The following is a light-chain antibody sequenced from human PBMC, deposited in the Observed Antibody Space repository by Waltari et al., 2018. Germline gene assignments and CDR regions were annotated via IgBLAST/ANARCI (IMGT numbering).Light chain of an antibody. V-gene: IGLV2-11*01. CDR2: NVN. J-gene: IGLJ1*01. Sequence: QSDLIQPRAVSRSPGQSVLISCTGASSDVGAYDYVSWYQQHPGKAPTLRIYNVNTRPAGVPDRFAGSKSGNTASLTISGLQAEDEADYFCCSYAGNYANYVFGTGTKLT. CDR1: SSDVGAYDY. CDR3: CSYAGNYANYV.